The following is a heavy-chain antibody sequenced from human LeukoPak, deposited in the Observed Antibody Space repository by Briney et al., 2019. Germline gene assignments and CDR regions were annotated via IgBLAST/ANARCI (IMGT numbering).Heavy chain of an antibody. J-gene: IGHJ1*01. V-gene: IGHV1-46*01. CDR3: ARDSIPCSSTSCYKYFQH. D-gene: IGHD2-2*02. CDR1: EYTFTSYY. Sequence: ASVKVSCKASEYTFTSYYMHWVRQAPGQGLEWMGIINPSGGSTSYAQKFQGRVTMTRDMSTSTVYMELGSLRSEDTAVYYCARDSIPCSSTSCYKYFQHWGQGTLVTVSS. CDR2: INPSGGST.